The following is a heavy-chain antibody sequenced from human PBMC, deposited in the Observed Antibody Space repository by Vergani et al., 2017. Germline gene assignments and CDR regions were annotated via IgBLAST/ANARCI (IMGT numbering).Heavy chain of an antibody. D-gene: IGHD3-22*01. CDR2: INHSGSI. V-gene: IGHV4-61*02. J-gene: IGHJ3*02. Sequence: QVQLQESGPGLVKPSQTLSLTCTVSGGSISSGSYYWSWIRQPAGKGLECIGEINHSGSIHYNPSLKSRVTIAVDTSKNQFSLKLRSVTAADTAVYYCARNGGYSTHAHLDAFDIWGEGTMVTVSS. CDR3: ARNGGYSTHAHLDAFDI. CDR1: GGSISSGSYY.